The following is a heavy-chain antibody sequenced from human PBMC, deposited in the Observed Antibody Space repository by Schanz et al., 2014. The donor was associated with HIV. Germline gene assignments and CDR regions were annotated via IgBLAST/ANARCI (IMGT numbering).Heavy chain of an antibody. CDR2: ISPNNGNR. CDR1: GYTFTTYG. J-gene: IGHJ4*02. Sequence: QVQLVQSGAEVKKPGASVKVSCKASGYTFTTYGITWVRQAPGQGLEWMGWISPNNGNRNYAQKLQGRVTMTTDTSTPTAYMELRSLRSDETAIYYCARGGSGWYGYEGFDYWGQGTLVTVSS. V-gene: IGHV1-18*01. CDR3: ARGGSGWYGYEGFDY. D-gene: IGHD6-19*01.